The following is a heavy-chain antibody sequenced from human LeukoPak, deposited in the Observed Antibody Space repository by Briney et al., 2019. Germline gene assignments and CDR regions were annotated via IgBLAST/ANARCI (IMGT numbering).Heavy chain of an antibody. Sequence: GRSLRLSCAASGFTFDDYAMHWVRQAPGKGLEWVSGIIWNSGSIGYADSVKGRFTISRDNAKNSLYLQMNSLRAEDTALYYCAKDLGVWFGELGRLDYYYGMDVWGQGTTVTVSS. D-gene: IGHD3-10*01. CDR2: IIWNSGSI. V-gene: IGHV3-9*01. J-gene: IGHJ6*02. CDR1: GFTFDDYA. CDR3: AKDLGVWFGELGRLDYYYGMDV.